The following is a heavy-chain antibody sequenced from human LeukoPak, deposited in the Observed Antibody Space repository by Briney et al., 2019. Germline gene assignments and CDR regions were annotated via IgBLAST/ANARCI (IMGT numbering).Heavy chain of an antibody. CDR3: AREGVRRCSNIVVVVAARPGAFDI. CDR1: GGTFSSYA. Sequence: SVKVSCKASGGTFSSYAISWVRQAPGQGLEWMGRIIPIFGTANYAQKFQGRVRITTDESTSKAYMELSSLRAEDTAVYYCAREGVRRCSNIVVVVAARPGAFDIWGQGTMVTVSS. CDR2: IIPIFGTA. D-gene: IGHD2-15*01. J-gene: IGHJ3*02. V-gene: IGHV1-69*05.